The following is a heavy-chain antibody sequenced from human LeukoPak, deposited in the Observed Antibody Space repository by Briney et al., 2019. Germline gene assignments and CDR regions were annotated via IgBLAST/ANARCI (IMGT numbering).Heavy chain of an antibody. CDR2: ISSSSTYI. V-gene: IGHV3-21*01. CDR3: ARGPYDFWSGYQDY. CDR1: GFTFSSYT. J-gene: IGHJ4*02. D-gene: IGHD3-3*01. Sequence: GGSLRLSCAASGFTFSSYTMNWVRQAPGKGLEWVSSISSSSTYIYYADSVKGRFTISRDNAKNSLYLQMNSLRAEDTAVYYCARGPYDFWSGYQDYWGQGTLVTVSS.